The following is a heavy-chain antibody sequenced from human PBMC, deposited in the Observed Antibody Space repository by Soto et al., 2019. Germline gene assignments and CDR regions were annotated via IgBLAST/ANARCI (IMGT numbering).Heavy chain of an antibody. V-gene: IGHV1-46*01. D-gene: IGHD1-26*01. CDR3: ARDRTRYSGSYGDAFDI. J-gene: IGHJ3*02. CDR2: INPSGGST. Sequence: ASVKVSCKASGYTFTSYYMHWVRQAPGQGLEWMGIINPSGGSTSYAQKFQGRVTMTRDTSISTAYMELSRLRSDDTAVYYCARDRTRYSGSYGDAFDIWGQGTMVTVSS. CDR1: GYTFTSYY.